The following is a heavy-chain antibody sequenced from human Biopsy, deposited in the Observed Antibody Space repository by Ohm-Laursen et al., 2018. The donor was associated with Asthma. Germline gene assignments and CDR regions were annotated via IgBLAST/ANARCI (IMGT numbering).Heavy chain of an antibody. CDR2: HDHEEGGT. CDR1: GYSLTDLS. Sequence: ASVKVSCKISGYSLTDLSMHWVRQAPGQGLEWMGGHDHEEGGTVNARRFQGRVTVTEDTSTDTVYMELSSLSSDDTAVYYCASDFPKDYVRYNFQFWGQGTLVTVSS. V-gene: IGHV1-24*01. J-gene: IGHJ4*02. D-gene: IGHD4-17*01. CDR3: ASDFPKDYVRYNFQF.